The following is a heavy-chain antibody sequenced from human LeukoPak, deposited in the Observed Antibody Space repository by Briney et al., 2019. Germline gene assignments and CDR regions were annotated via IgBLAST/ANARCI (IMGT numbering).Heavy chain of an antibody. D-gene: IGHD5-24*01. V-gene: IGHV4-39*07. Sequence: SETLSLTCTVSGGSISSSSYYWGWIRQPPGKGLEWIGSIYYSGSTNYDPSLKIRLTISVDTSKNQFSLKLSSVTAADTAVYYCARARNGYNPFLFDYWGQGTLVTVSS. J-gene: IGHJ4*02. CDR1: GGSISSSSYY. CDR3: ARARNGYNPFLFDY. CDR2: IYYSGST.